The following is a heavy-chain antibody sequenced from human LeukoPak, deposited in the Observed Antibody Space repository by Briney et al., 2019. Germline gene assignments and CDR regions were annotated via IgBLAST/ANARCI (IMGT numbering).Heavy chain of an antibody. V-gene: IGHV3-7*01. Sequence: GGSLRLSCAASGFTFSSYWMSWVRQAPGKGLEWVANIKQDGSEKYYVDSVKGRFTISRDNAKNSLYLQMNSLRAEDTAVYYCARDGQGRSAANFYWGQGALVTVSS. D-gene: IGHD6-13*01. CDR1: GFTFSSYW. J-gene: IGHJ4*02. CDR3: ARDGQGRSAANFY. CDR2: IKQDGSEK.